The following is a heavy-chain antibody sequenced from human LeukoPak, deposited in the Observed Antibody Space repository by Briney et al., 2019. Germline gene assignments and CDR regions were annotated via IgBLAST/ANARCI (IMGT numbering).Heavy chain of an antibody. J-gene: IGHJ6*02. CDR2: ISGSGGST. CDR1: GFTFSSYA. CDR3: AILGSSRGTYYGMDV. D-gene: IGHD6-6*01. Sequence: PGGSLRLSCAASGFTFSSYAMSWVRQAPGKGLEWVSGISGSGGSTYYADSVKGRFTISRDNSKNTMYLQMNSLRAEDTAIYYCAILGSSRGTYYGMDVWGQGTTVTVSS. V-gene: IGHV3-23*01.